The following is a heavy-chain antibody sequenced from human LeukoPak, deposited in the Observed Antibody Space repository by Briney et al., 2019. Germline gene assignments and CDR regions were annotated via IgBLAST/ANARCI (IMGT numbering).Heavy chain of an antibody. J-gene: IGHJ4*02. CDR3: ARHSGWKFDY. V-gene: IGHV3-7*01. Sequence: GSLRLSCAASGFTFSSYWMSWVRQAPGKGLEWVANIKQHGSDNYYVDSVKGRFTISRDNAKNSLLMQMNSLRAEDTAVYYCARHSGWKFDYWGQGALVTVSS. D-gene: IGHD1-1*01. CDR1: GFTFSSYW. CDR2: IKQHGSDN.